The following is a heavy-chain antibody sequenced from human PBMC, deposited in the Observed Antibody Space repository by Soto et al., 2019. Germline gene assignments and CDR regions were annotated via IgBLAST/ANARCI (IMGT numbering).Heavy chain of an antibody. J-gene: IGHJ4*02. CDR2: IKQDGSEK. CDR3: ATTTGTEYYFDY. CDR1: GFTFSSYA. V-gene: IGHV3-7*01. Sequence: PGGSLRLSCAASGFTFSSYAMSGVRQAPGKGLEWVANIKQDGSEKYYVDSVKGRFTISRDNAKNSLYLQMNSLRAEDTAVYYCATTTGTEYYFDYWGQGTLVTVSS. D-gene: IGHD4-17*01.